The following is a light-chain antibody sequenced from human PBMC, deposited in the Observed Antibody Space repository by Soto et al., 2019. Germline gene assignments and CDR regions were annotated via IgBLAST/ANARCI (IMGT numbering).Light chain of an antibody. CDR2: DNT. Sequence: QSVLTQPPSVSGAPGQRVTISCTGSSSNIGAGYTVHWYQQLPGTAPKLLIYDNTNRPSGVPDRFSGSKSGTSASLSITRLQTDDEADYYCQSYDSGLSGSIFGGGTKLTVL. V-gene: IGLV1-40*01. CDR1: SSNIGAGYT. CDR3: QSYDSGLSGSI. J-gene: IGLJ2*01.